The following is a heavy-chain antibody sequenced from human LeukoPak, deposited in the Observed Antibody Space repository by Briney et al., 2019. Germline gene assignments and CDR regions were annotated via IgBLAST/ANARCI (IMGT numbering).Heavy chain of an antibody. D-gene: IGHD6-19*01. CDR3: ASDSYSSGWYFDY. CDR1: GFTFSDYY. CDR2: ISSSGSTI. Sequence: GGSLSLSCAASGFTFSDYYMSWIRQAPGKGLEWVSYISSSGSTIYYADSVKGRFTISRDNAKNSLYLQMNSLRAEDTAVYYCASDSYSSGWYFDYWGQGTLVTVSS. V-gene: IGHV3-11*01. J-gene: IGHJ4*02.